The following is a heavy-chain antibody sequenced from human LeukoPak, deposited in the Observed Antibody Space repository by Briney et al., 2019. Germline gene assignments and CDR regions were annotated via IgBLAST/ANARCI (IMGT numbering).Heavy chain of an antibody. CDR2: IYTSGST. Sequence: SETLSLTCTVSGGSISSYYWSWIRQPAGKGLEWIGRIYTSGSTNYNPSLKRRVTISVDTSKNQFSLKLSSVTAADTAVYYCARGPYYYYYYMDVWGKGTTVTVSS. CDR3: ARGPYYYYYYMDV. CDR1: GGSISSYY. V-gene: IGHV4-4*07. J-gene: IGHJ6*03.